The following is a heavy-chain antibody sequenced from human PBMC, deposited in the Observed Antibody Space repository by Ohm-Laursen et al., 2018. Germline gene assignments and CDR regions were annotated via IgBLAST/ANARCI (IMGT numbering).Heavy chain of an antibody. CDR1: GFTFGDYA. CDR3: ARIPRDGYNFNFDY. CDR2: INHSGST. J-gene: IGHJ4*02. V-gene: IGHV4-34*01. D-gene: IGHD5-24*01. Sequence: LRLFCAAFGFTFGDYAMSWIRQPPGKGLEWIGEINHSGSTNYNPSPKSRVTISVDTSKNQFSLKLSSVTAADTAVYYCARIPRDGYNFNFDYWGQGTLVTVSS.